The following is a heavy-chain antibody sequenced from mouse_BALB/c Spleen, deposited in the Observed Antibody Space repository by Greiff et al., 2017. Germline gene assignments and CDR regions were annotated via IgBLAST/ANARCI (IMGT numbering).Heavy chain of an antibody. CDR1: GYSITSDYA. CDR3: ARRGGGNYVMDY. Sequence: EVKLMESGPGLVKPSQSLSLTCTVTGYSITSDYAWNWIRQFPGNKLEWMGYISYSGSTSYNPSLKSRTSITRDTSKNQFFLQLNSVTTEDTATYYCARRGGGNYVMDYWGQGTSVTVSS. V-gene: IGHV3-2*02. D-gene: IGHD1-1*02. J-gene: IGHJ4*01. CDR2: ISYSGST.